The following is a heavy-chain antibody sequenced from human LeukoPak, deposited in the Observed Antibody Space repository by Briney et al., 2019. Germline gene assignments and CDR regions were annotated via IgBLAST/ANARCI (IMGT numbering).Heavy chain of an antibody. CDR1: GYTLTELS. D-gene: IGHD3-22*01. J-gene: IGHJ4*02. Sequence: GASVKVSCKVSGYTLTELSMHWVRHAPGKGLEWMGGFDPEDGETIYAQKVQGRVTMTEDTSTDTAYMELSSLRSEDTVMYYCATGRYYYDSSGYQGFDYWGQGTLVTVSS. V-gene: IGHV1-24*01. CDR3: ATGRYYYDSSGYQGFDY. CDR2: FDPEDGET.